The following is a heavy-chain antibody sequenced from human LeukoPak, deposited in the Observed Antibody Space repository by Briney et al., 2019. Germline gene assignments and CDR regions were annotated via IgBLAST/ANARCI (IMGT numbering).Heavy chain of an antibody. CDR3: AKNIIVVPAARYLKVGDAFDI. D-gene: IGHD2-2*01. CDR1: GFTFSAYG. V-gene: IGHV3-23*01. J-gene: IGHJ3*02. Sequence: GGTLRLSCTASGFTFSAYGMSWVRQAPGKGLEWVSSISRSGDNTYYADSVKVRFTISRDNSKNTLHLQVNSLSAEDTAVYYCAKNIIVVPAARYLKVGDAFDIWGQGTMVTVSS. CDR2: ISRSGDNT.